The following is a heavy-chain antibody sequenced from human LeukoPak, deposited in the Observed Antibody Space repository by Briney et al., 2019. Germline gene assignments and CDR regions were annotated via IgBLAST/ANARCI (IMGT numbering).Heavy chain of an antibody. D-gene: IGHD3-16*02. J-gene: IGHJ6*03. CDR1: GFTFSSYN. V-gene: IGHV3-21*01. Sequence: GGSLRLSCAASGFTFSSYNMNWVRQAPGKGLEWVSSISSSTSYIYYADSVKGRFTISRDNAKNSLYLQMNSLRAEDTAVYYCARDLLGYNYHYMDVWGKGTTVTISS. CDR3: ARDLLGYNYHYMDV. CDR2: ISSSTSYI.